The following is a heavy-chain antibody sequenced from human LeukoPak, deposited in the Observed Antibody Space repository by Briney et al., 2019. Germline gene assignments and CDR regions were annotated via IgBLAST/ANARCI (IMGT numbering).Heavy chain of an antibody. CDR2: ISYDGSNK. CDR3: ARGYYDSSGYHDAFDI. Sequence: GGSLRLSCAASGFTFSSYAMTWVRQAPGKGLEWVAVISYDGSNKYYADSVKGRFTISRDNSKNTLYLQMNSLRAEDTAVYYCARGYYDSSGYHDAFDIWGQGTMVTVSS. D-gene: IGHD3-22*01. CDR1: GFTFSSYA. V-gene: IGHV3-30-3*01. J-gene: IGHJ3*02.